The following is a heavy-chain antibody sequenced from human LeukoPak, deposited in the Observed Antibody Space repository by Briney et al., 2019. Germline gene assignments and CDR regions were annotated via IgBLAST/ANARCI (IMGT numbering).Heavy chain of an antibody. CDR1: GGSFSGYY. V-gene: IGHV4-34*01. CDR2: INHSGST. Sequence: SDTLSLTCGVYGGSFSGYYWTWIRQPPGKGLEWIGEINHSGSTNYNPSLKSRVTISVDTSKNQFSLKLSSVTAADTAVYYCARGRPDPIAAAAQEDYWGQGTLVTVSS. CDR3: ARGRPDPIAAAAQEDY. J-gene: IGHJ4*02. D-gene: IGHD6-13*01.